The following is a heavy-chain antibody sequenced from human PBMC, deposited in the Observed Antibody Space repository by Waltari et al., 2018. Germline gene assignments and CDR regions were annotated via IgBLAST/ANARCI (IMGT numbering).Heavy chain of an antibody. J-gene: IGHJ4*02. CDR1: GGTFSSHA. CDR2: IIPILGIA. CDR3: AREGLAYCGGDCLGAYYFDY. V-gene: IGHV1-69*10. Sequence: QVQLVQSGAEVKKPGSSVKVSCKASGGTFSSHAISWVRKAPGAGLEWMGGIIPILGIANYAQKFQGRVTITADKSTSTAYMELSSLRSEDTAVYYCAREGLAYCGGDCLGAYYFDYWGQGTLVTVSS. D-gene: IGHD2-21*02.